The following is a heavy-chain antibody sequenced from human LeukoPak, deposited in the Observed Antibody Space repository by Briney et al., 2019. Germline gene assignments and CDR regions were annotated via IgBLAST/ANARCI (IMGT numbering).Heavy chain of an antibody. CDR2: ISSSSAYL. CDR3: ATPNYGDSGMDV. J-gene: IGHJ6*02. V-gene: IGHV3-21*01. Sequence: GGSLRLSCAASGFTFSSNAMNWVRQAPGKGLEWVSSISSSSAYLDYADSVKGRFTIPRDNAKNSLYLQMNSLRAEDTGVYYCATPNYGDSGMDVWGQGTTVTVSS. CDR1: GFTFSSNA. D-gene: IGHD4-17*01.